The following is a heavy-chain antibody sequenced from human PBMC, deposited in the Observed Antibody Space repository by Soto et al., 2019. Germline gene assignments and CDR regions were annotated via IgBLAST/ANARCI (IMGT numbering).Heavy chain of an antibody. V-gene: IGHV4-4*02. CDR2: VYHSGST. CDR1: GGSIISSNW. D-gene: IGHD4-17*01. Sequence: ETLSLTCAVSGGSIISSNWWNWVRQPPGKGLEWIGEVYHSGSTTYKPSLRSRVTISVDKSKNQFSLKLSSVTAADTAIYYCARRDWSGTTSHFYFDYWGQGALVTVSS. CDR3: ARRDWSGTTSHFYFDY. J-gene: IGHJ4*02.